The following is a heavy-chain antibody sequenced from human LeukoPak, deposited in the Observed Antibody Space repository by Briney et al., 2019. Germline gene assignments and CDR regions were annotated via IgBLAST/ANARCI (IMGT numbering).Heavy chain of an antibody. V-gene: IGHV3-7*01. Sequence: GALGLSCAASGFPFSSYWVSWVRPAPGKGLEWVANIKQDGSEKYYVDSVKGRFTISRDNAKNSLYLQMNSLRAEDTAVYYCARPLSLWGQGTLVTVSS. CDR2: IKQDGSEK. CDR3: ARPLSL. CDR1: GFPFSSYW. J-gene: IGHJ4*02.